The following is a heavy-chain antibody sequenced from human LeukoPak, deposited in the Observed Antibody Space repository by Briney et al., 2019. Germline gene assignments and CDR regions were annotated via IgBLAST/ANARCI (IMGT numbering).Heavy chain of an antibody. D-gene: IGHD1-26*01. CDR3: ATNSGSPGGY. V-gene: IGHV3-33*01. CDR1: GFTFSDYT. J-gene: IGHJ4*02. Sequence: GGSLRLSCAASGFTFSDYTIHWVRQAPGKGLEWVAVIWYDGSNKYYANSVKGRFTISRDNSKNTLYLQMNSLRAEDTAMYYSATNSGSPGGYWGQGTLVTVSS. CDR2: IWYDGSNK.